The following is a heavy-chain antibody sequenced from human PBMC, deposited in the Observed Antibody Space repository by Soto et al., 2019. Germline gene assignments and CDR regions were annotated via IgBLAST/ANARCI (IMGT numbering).Heavy chain of an antibody. J-gene: IGHJ4*02. CDR2: INPDNGNT. CDR3: ASPRYPGGTIAY. V-gene: IGHV1-3*01. CDR1: GYTFATYA. Sequence: GAAVKVSCKASGYTFATYAIHWVRQAPEQTPEWMGWINPDNGNTKYSQMLQGRVTITRDSSASTAYMELRSLRSEDTAMYYCASPRYPGGTIAYWGQGTLVTVSS. D-gene: IGHD2-2*01.